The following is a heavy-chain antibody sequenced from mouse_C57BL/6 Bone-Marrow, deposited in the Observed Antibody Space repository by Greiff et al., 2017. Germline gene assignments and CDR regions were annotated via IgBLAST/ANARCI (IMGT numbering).Heavy chain of an antibody. V-gene: IGHV1-59*01. CDR1: GYTFTSYW. D-gene: IGHD1-1*01. Sequence: VQLQQPGAELVRPGTSVKLSCKASGYTFTSYWMHWVKQRPGQGLEWIGVIDPSDSYTNYNQKSKGKATLTVDTSSSTAYMQLSSLTSEDSAVYYCARPGSSPFDYWGQGTTLTVSS. CDR3: ARPGSSPFDY. CDR2: IDPSDSYT. J-gene: IGHJ2*01.